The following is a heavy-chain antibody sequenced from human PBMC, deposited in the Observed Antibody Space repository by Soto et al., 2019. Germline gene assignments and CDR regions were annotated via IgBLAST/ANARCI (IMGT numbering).Heavy chain of an antibody. CDR3: AKDHRPRDYYYYGMDV. CDR2: ISGSGGST. J-gene: IGHJ6*02. V-gene: IGHV3-23*01. CDR1: GFTFSSYA. Sequence: PGGSLRLSCAASGFTFSSYAMSWVRQAPGKGLEWVSAISGSGGSTYYADSVKGRFTISRDNSKNTLYLQMNSLRAEDTAVYYCAKDHRPRDYYYYGMDVWGQGTTVTVSS.